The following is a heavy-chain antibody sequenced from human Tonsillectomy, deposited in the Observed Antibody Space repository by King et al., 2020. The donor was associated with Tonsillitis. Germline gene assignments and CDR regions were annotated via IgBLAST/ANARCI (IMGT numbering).Heavy chain of an antibody. Sequence: VQLQESGPGLVKPSETLSLTCTVSGGSISSYYWSWIRKPPGKGLEWIAYIYYRGSTNYNPSLKSRVTISVDTSKNQFSLKLSSVTASDTAVYYCARADDDSALLDYWGQGTLVTVSS. CDR2: IYYRGST. CDR3: ARADDDSALLDY. D-gene: IGHD3-22*01. CDR1: GGSISSYY. V-gene: IGHV4-59*01. J-gene: IGHJ4*02.